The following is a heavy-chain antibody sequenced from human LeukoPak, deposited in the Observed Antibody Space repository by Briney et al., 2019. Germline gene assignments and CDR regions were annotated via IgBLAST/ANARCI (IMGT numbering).Heavy chain of an antibody. CDR3: ARLYPSRSGYSSGWYYPAYNY. D-gene: IGHD6-19*01. CDR2: INHSGST. CDR1: GGSFSGYY. J-gene: IGHJ4*02. Sequence: PSETLSLTCAVYGGSFSGYYWSWIRQPPGKGLEWIGEINHSGSTNYNPSLKSRVTISVDTSKNQFSLKLSSVTAADTAVYYCARLYPSRSGYSSGWYYPAYNYWGQGTLVTVSS. V-gene: IGHV4-34*01.